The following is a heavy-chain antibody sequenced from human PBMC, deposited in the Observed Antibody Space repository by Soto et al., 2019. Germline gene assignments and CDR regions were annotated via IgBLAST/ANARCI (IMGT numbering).Heavy chain of an antibody. Sequence: SQTLSLTCAISGDSLFTNGVAWNWIRLSPSRGLEWLGRTYYRSKWSNDYAISLKSRITINPDTSKNQFSLQLTSVTPEDTAVXXXARGXXXXFDIXGQGTMVTVSS. CDR2: TYYRSKWSN. J-gene: IGHJ3*02. V-gene: IGHV6-1*01. CDR3: ARGXXXXFDI. CDR1: GDSLFTNGVA.